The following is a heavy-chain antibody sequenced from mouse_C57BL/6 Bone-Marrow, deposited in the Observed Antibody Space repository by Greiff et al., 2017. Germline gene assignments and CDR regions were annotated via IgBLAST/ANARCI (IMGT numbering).Heavy chain of an antibody. CDR2: IWSGGSP. J-gene: IGHJ4*01. CDR1: GFSLTSYG. Sequence: VMLVESGPGLVQPSQSLSITCTVSGFSLTSYGVHWVRQSPGKGLEWLGVIWSGGSPDYNAAFISRLSISKYNSKSQVFFKMNSLQADDTAIYYCASYYDAMDYWGQGTSVTVSS. V-gene: IGHV2-2*01. CDR3: ASYYDAMDY.